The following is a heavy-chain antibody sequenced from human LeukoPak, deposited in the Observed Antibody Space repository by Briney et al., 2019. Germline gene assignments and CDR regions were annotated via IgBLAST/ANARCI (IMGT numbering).Heavy chain of an antibody. Sequence: GGSLRLSCAASGFTFSDYYMSWVRQAPGKGLEWVSFISRSSGSYTDYADSVKGRFTISRDNAKNSLYLQMSSLRAEDTAVYFCARGGAAAGLDYWGQGTLITVSS. J-gene: IGHJ4*02. V-gene: IGHV3-11*06. D-gene: IGHD6-13*01. CDR2: ISRSSGSYT. CDR3: ARGGAAAGLDY. CDR1: GFTFSDYY.